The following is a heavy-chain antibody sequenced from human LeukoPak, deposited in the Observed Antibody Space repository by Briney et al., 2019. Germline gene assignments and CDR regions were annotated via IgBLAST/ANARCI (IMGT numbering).Heavy chain of an antibody. D-gene: IGHD4-17*01. CDR3: AKIEDDYGEHGRDY. V-gene: IGHV3-30-3*01. CDR1: GFTFSSYA. J-gene: IGHJ4*02. CDR2: ISYDGSNK. Sequence: PGRSLRLSCAASGFTFSSYAMHWVRQAPGKGLEWVAVISYDGSNKYYADSVKGRFTISRDNSKNTLYLQMNSLRAEDTAVYYCAKIEDDYGEHGRDYWGQGTLVTVSS.